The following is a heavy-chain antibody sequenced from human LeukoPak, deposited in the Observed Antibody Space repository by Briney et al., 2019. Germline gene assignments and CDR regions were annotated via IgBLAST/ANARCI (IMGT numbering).Heavy chain of an antibody. Sequence: GGSLRLSCAASGFTFSISSMHWVRQASGKGLEWVGRIRSKANNYATAYAASVKGRFTISRDDSNDTAYLQMNSLKTEDTAVYYCTPLIRDGYNYYGYWGQGTLVTVSS. CDR1: GFTFSISS. CDR3: TPLIRDGYNYYGY. J-gene: IGHJ4*02. CDR2: IRSKANNYAT. D-gene: IGHD5-12*01. V-gene: IGHV3-73*01.